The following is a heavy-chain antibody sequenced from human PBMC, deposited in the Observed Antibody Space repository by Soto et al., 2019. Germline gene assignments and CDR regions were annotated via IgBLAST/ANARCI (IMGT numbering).Heavy chain of an antibody. V-gene: IGHV6-1*01. CDR3: ARGEQYSGRIFDY. D-gene: IGHD1-26*01. CDR1: GDSVSSNSAG. J-gene: IGHJ4*01. Sequence: PSQTLSLTCAITGDSVSSNSAGWSWVRQSPSRGLEWLGRKYYRSKWYYEYAVSVRGRITINPDTSKNKYSLQLNSVTPEDAAVYFCARGEQYSGRIFDYWGQGTLVTVSS. CDR2: KYYRSKWYY.